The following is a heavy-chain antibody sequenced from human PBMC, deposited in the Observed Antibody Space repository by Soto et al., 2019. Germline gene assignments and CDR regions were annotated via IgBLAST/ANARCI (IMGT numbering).Heavy chain of an antibody. CDR2: IWSNGINK. J-gene: IGHJ4*02. Sequence: QVQLVESGGGVVQPGRSLRLSCTASEFTFRSYGMHWVRQAPGKGLEWVALIWSNGINKYYADSVKGRFIISRDNSKNTLYLQLTSLRVDDTAVYYCAREGAAEGFDYWGQGTRVTVSS. CDR1: EFTFRSYG. D-gene: IGHD6-13*01. V-gene: IGHV3-33*01. CDR3: AREGAAEGFDY.